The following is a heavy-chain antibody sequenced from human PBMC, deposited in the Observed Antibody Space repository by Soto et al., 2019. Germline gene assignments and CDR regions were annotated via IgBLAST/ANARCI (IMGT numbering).Heavy chain of an antibody. D-gene: IGHD3-16*01. CDR2: IKHDGSGP. CDR1: GFTFSSYW. J-gene: IGHJ4*02. Sequence: EVQLVESGGGVVQPGGSLTLSCAASGFTFSSYWMHWVRQAPGKGLVWVSRIKHDGSGPNYVDSVKGRLTISRDNARNTLYLQMNSLRAEDTAVYFCVRGDGDYYDGNGYLGRHWGQGTLVTVSS. CDR3: VRGDGDYYDGNGYLGRH. V-gene: IGHV3-74*01.